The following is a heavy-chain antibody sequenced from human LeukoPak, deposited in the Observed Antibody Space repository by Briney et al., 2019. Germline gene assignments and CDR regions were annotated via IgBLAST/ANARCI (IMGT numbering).Heavy chain of an antibody. J-gene: IGHJ4*02. CDR2: ISGSGGST. D-gene: IGHD1-26*01. CDR1: GFIVSSNY. CDR3: AKAKWELLDLDY. V-gene: IGHV3-23*01. Sequence: PGGSLRLSCVVSGFIVSSNYMSWVRQAPGKGLEWVSAISGSGGSTYYADSVKGRFTISRDNSKNTLYLQMNSLRAEDTAVYYCAKAKWELLDLDYWGQGTLVTVSS.